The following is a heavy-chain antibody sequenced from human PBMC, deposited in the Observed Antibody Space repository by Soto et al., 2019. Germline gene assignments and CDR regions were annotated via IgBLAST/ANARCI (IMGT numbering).Heavy chain of an antibody. D-gene: IGHD2-2*01. CDR3: ARGGGKRYCSSTSCYGVVHWFDP. V-gene: IGHV4-61*01. Sequence: SVTLSLTCTVSGGSVSNGSYCWSWIRQPPGKGLEWIGYIYYSGSTNYNPSLKSRVTISVDTSKNQFSLKLSSVTAADTAVYYCARGGGKRYCSSTSCYGVVHWFDPWGQGTLVTVSS. CDR2: IYYSGST. CDR1: GGSVSNGSYC. J-gene: IGHJ5*02.